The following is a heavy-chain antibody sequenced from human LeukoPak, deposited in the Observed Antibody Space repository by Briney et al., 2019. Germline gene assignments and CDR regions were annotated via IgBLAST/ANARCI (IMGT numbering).Heavy chain of an antibody. CDR3: GSGVIFYDSSGRSY. Sequence: GGSLRLSCAASGFTFSSYEMNWVRQAPGKGLEWVSSISSSGTTIYYADSVKGRFTVSRDSAKNSVYLQMNSLRAEDTAVYYCGSGVIFYDSSGRSYWGQGTLVTVSS. CDR1: GFTFSSYE. V-gene: IGHV3-48*03. J-gene: IGHJ4*02. D-gene: IGHD3-22*01. CDR2: ISSSGTTI.